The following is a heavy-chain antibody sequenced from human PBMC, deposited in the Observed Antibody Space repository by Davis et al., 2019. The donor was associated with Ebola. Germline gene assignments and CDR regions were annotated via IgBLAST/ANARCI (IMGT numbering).Heavy chain of an antibody. D-gene: IGHD3-3*01. V-gene: IGHV3-23*01. J-gene: IGHJ6*02. CDR3: AKDSYTIFGVVVVSSLRYYFYGMDV. Sequence: GESLKISCAASGFTFSTYAMSWVRQAPGKGLEWVSAISGSDDSTYYADSVKGRFTISRDNSKNTLYLQMNSLRAEDTAVYYCAKDSYTIFGVVVVSSLRYYFYGMDVWGQGTTVTVSS. CDR1: GFTFSTYA. CDR2: ISGSDDST.